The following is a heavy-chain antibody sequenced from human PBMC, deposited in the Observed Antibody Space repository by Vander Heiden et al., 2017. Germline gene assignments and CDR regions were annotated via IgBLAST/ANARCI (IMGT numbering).Heavy chain of an antibody. Sequence: QMQLVQSGPEVKKPGTSVKVSCQASGFTFTSSAVTWVRQARGQRLEGIGWIVVGSGNTNYAQKFQERVTITRDMSTSTAYMELSSLRSEDTAVYYCAAVRSSGWYGLGGFDYWGQGTLVTVSS. CDR3: AAVRSSGWYGLGGFDY. J-gene: IGHJ4*02. CDR2: IVVGSGNT. CDR1: GFTFTSSA. D-gene: IGHD6-19*01. V-gene: IGHV1-58*01.